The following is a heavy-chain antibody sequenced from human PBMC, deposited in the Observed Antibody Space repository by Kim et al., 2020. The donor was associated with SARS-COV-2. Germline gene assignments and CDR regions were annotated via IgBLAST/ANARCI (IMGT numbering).Heavy chain of an antibody. CDR2: IYYSGST. D-gene: IGHD3-10*01. CDR3: ARQRIIYGSGSYYYYYG. Sequence: SETLSLTCTVSGGSISSSSYYWGWIRQPPGKGLEWIGSIYYSGSTYYNPSLKSRVTISVDTSKNQFSLRLSSVTAADTAVYYCARQRIIYGSGSYYYYYG. V-gene: IGHV4-39*01. J-gene: IGHJ6*01. CDR1: GGSISSSSYY.